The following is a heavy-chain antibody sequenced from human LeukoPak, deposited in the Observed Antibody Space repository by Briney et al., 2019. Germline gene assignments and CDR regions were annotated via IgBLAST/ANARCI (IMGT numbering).Heavy chain of an antibody. CDR3: ARGSRYSYGSHGGLYYYYYGMDV. J-gene: IGHJ6*02. D-gene: IGHD5-18*01. CDR2: ISAYNGNT. V-gene: IGHV1-18*01. CDR1: GYTFTSYG. Sequence: ASVKVSCKASGYTFTSYGISWVRQAPGQGLEWMGWISAYNGNTNYAQKLQGRVTMTTDTSTSTAYMELRSLRSDDTAVYYCARGSRYSYGSHGGLYYYYYGMDVWGQGTTVTVSS.